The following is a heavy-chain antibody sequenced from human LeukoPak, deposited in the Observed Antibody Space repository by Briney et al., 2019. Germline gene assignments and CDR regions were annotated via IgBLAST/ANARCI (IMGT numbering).Heavy chain of an antibody. CDR2: IYYSGST. CDR3: ARGTTVVTPRPWYFDL. Sequence: SETLSLTCTVSGGSISSSSYYWGWIRQPPGKGLEWIGSIYYSGSTYYNPSLKSRVTISVDTSKNQFSLKLSSVTAADTAVYYCARGTTVVTPRPWYFDLWGHGTLVTVSS. V-gene: IGHV4-39*07. CDR1: GGSISSSSYY. D-gene: IGHD4-23*01. J-gene: IGHJ2*01.